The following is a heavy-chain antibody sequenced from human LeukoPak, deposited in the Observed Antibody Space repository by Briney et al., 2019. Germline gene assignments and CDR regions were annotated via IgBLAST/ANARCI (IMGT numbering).Heavy chain of an antibody. Sequence: GASVKVSCKASGYTFTSYDINWVRQATGQGLEWMGWMNPNSGNTGYAQKFQGRVTMTRNTSISTAYMELSSLRAEDTAVYYCAKDVVRYSHYAGCWGQGTLVTVSS. CDR1: GYTFTSYD. V-gene: IGHV1-8*01. D-gene: IGHD4-11*01. CDR3: AKDVVRYSHYAGC. CDR2: MNPNSGNT. J-gene: IGHJ4*02.